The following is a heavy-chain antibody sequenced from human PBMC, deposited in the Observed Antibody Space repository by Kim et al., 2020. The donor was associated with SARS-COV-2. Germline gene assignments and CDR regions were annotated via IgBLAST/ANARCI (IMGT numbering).Heavy chain of an antibody. D-gene: IGHD4-17*01. Sequence: SVKVSCKASGGTFSSYAISWVRQAPGQGLEWMGRIIPILGIANYAQKFQGRVTITADKSTSTAYMELSSLRSEDTAVYYCARLHDTPNDYGDYELFWDDLRMTNWGQGTLVTVSS. V-gene: IGHV1-69*04. CDR1: GGTFSSYA. CDR2: IIPILGIA. J-gene: IGHJ4*02. CDR3: ARLHDTPNDYGDYELFWDDLRMTN.